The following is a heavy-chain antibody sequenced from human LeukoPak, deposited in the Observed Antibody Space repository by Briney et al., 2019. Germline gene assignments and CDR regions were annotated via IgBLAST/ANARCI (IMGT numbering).Heavy chain of an antibody. J-gene: IGHJ4*02. CDR1: GYTFTGYY. D-gene: IGHD3-10*01. CDR3: ARGITTMVRGVTYYFDY. Sequence: ASVKVSCKASGYTFTGYYMHWVRQAPGQGLEWMGWINPNSGGTNYAQKFQGRVTMTRDTSISTAYMELSRLRSDDTAVYYCARGITTMVRGVTYYFDYWGQGTLVTVSP. CDR2: INPNSGGT. V-gene: IGHV1-2*02.